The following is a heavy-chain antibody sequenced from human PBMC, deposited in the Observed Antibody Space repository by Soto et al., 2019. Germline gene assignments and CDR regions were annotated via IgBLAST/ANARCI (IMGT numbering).Heavy chain of an antibody. V-gene: IGHV3-30*18. Sequence: QVQLVESGGGVVQPGRSLRLSCAASGFTFSTYGMHWLRQAPGKGLEWVAVMSYDGNNKYYADSVKGRFTISRDNSKNTLFLQMNSLRAADTAVYYCAKDHLPSTVTTPGYWGQGTLVTVSS. CDR2: MSYDGNNK. J-gene: IGHJ4*02. CDR3: AKDHLPSTVTTPGY. D-gene: IGHD4-17*01. CDR1: GFTFSTYG.